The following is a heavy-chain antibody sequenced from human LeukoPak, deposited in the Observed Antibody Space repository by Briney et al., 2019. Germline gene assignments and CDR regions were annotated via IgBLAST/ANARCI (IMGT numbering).Heavy chain of an antibody. CDR3: ARDFCSSTSCYGQVDY. CDR2: IIPIFGTA. CDR1: GGTFSSYA. Sequence: ASVKVSCKASGGTFSSYAISWVRQAPGQGLEWMGGIIPIFGTANYAQKFQGRVTITADESTSTAYMELSSLRSEDTAVYYCARDFCSSTSCYGQVDYRGQGTLVTVSS. D-gene: IGHD2-2*01. V-gene: IGHV1-69*13. J-gene: IGHJ4*02.